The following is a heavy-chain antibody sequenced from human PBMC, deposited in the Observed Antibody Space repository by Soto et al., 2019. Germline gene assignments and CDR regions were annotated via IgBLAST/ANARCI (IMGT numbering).Heavy chain of an antibody. CDR1: GFTFSSYA. CDR3: ARSHGHAAANWFDP. D-gene: IGHD2-2*01. J-gene: IGHJ5*02. CDR2: ISYDGSHK. Sequence: GGSLRLSCAASGFTFSSYAMHWGRQSPGKGLEWVAVISYDGSHKYYADSVKGRFTISRDNSKNTLYLQMNSLRDEDTAVYYCARSHGHAAANWFDPWGQGTLVTVSS. V-gene: IGHV3-30-3*01.